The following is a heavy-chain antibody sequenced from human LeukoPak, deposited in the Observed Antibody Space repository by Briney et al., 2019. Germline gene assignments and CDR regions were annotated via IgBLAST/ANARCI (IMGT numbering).Heavy chain of an antibody. J-gene: IGHJ4*02. V-gene: IGHV5-51*01. CDR1: GYSFPGYW. CDR3: ARHSLNSSGWYYFDY. Sequence: GESLKISCKGSGYSFPGYWIGWVRQMPGRGLEWMGIIYPGNSDTRYSPSFQGQVTISADKSISTAYLQWSSLKASDTAMYYCARHSLNSSGWYYFDYWGQGTLVTVSS. D-gene: IGHD6-19*01. CDR2: IYPGNSDT.